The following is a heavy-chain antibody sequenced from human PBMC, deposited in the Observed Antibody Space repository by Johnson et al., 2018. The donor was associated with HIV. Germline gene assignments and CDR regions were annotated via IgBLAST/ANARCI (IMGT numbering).Heavy chain of an antibody. V-gene: IGHV3-30*04. D-gene: IGHD6-19*01. Sequence: QVQLVESGGGVVHPGRSLRLSCAASGFTFSNYAMHWVRQAPGKGLEWVAIISSDESNKYYADAVQGRFTISRDNSENTVYLQMIRLRAEDTAVYYCAKDLEEGQQGLSGAFAIWGQGTMVTVSS. CDR2: ISSDESNK. J-gene: IGHJ3*02. CDR1: GFTFSNYA. CDR3: AKDLEEGQQGLSGAFAI.